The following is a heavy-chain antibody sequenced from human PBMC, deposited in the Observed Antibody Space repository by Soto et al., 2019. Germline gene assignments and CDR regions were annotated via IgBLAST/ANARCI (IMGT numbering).Heavy chain of an antibody. V-gene: IGHV4-39*01. CDR3: YNNGN. CDR2: FYYSGSP. CDR1: GDSIRSSSHY. Sequence: SETLSLTCAVSGDSIRSSSHYWAWNRQPPGKGLEWIGGFYYSGSPYYNPSLKSRVTMSVDTSKNQFSLNLNSVTAADTAVYYCYNNGNWGQGTLVTVSS. D-gene: IGHD1-20*01. J-gene: IGHJ1*01.